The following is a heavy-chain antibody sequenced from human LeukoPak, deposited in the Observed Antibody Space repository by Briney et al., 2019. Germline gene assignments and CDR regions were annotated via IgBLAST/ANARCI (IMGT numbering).Heavy chain of an antibody. V-gene: IGHV1-8*01. Sequence: ASVKVSCKASGYTYTSYDINWVRQATGQGLEWMGWMNPNSGNTGYAQKFQGRVTMTRYTSISTAYMELSSLRSEDTAVYYCARQIYGDPGSVDYWGQGTLVTVSS. J-gene: IGHJ4*02. CDR1: GYTYTSYD. CDR3: ARQIYGDPGSVDY. D-gene: IGHD4-17*01. CDR2: MNPNSGNT.